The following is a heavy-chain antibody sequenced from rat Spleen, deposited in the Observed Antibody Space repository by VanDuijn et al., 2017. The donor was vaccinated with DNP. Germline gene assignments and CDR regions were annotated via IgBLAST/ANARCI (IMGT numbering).Heavy chain of an antibody. J-gene: IGHJ2*01. CDR2: ISPSGGST. V-gene: IGHV5-19*01. CDR1: GFTFSNYD. CDR3: ATQAYYGYGD. Sequence: EVQLVESGGGLVQPGRSLKLSCAASGFTFSNYDMAWVRQAPTKGLEWVASISPSGGSTYYRDSVKGRFTISRDNAKSTLYLQMDSLRSEDTATYYCATQAYYGYGDWGHGVMVTVSS. D-gene: IGHD1-7*01.